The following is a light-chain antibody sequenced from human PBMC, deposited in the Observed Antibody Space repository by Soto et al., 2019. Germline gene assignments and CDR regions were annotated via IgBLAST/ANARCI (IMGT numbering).Light chain of an antibody. CDR3: QQLLSYPIT. V-gene: IGKV1-9*01. CDR1: QGISSY. Sequence: DIQLTQSPSFLSASVGARVTITCRARQGISSYLAWYQQKPGKAPKLLIYAASTLQSGVPLRFSGSGSGTSFTLTISSLQPEDFATYYCQQLLSYPITFGQGTRLEI. CDR2: AAS. J-gene: IGKJ5*01.